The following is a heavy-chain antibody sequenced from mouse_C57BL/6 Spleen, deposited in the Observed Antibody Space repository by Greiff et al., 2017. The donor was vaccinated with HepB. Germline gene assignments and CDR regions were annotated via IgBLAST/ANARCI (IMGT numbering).Heavy chain of an antibody. D-gene: IGHD2-1*01. V-gene: IGHV1-9*01. CDR3: ASERSYNGNFYSMDY. J-gene: IGHJ4*01. CDR2: ILPGSGST. Sequence: QVQLQQSGAELMKPGASVKLSCKATGYTFTGYWIEWVKQRPGHGLEWIGEILPGSGSTNYNEKFKGKATFTADTSSNTAYMKLSSLTTEDSAIYCCASERSYNGNFYSMDYWGQGTSVTVSS. CDR1: GYTFTGYW.